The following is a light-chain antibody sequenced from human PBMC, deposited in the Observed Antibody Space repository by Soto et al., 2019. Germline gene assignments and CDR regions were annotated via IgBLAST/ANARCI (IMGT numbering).Light chain of an antibody. V-gene: IGKV1-5*01. J-gene: IGKJ1*01. CDR1: QSISSW. CDR2: DAS. Sequence: DIQMTQSPSTLSSPVGDRVTVACRASQSISSWLAWYQQKPGKAPKLLIYDASSLESGVPARFSGSGSGTDFTLTISRLEPEDFAVYYCQQYGNSPQTFGQGTKVDIK. CDR3: QQYGNSPQT.